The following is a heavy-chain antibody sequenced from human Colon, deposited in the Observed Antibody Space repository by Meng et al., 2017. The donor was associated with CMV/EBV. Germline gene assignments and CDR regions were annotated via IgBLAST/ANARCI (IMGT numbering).Heavy chain of an antibody. V-gene: IGHV1-2*02. D-gene: IGHD3-3*01. J-gene: IGHJ4*02. CDR3: VTFGGDFDY. CDR2: INPYSGDT. CDR1: GYTFTGYL. Sequence: QVPLILSGAEMREPGSYVKVSCKASGYTFTGYLLHWVRQAPGQGLEWMGWINPYSGDTIYAQKFEVGVTMTRDASITTAYLELSSLKSDDTAVYYCVTFGGDFDYWGQGTLVTVSS.